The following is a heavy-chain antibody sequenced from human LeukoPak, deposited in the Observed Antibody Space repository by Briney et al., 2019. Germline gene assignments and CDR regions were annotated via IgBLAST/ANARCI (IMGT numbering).Heavy chain of an antibody. CDR1: GFTFSSYW. CDR2: IKLDGSEK. CDR3: ARLVVVVTANWFDP. Sequence: GGSLRLSCAASGFTFSSYWMSWVRHAPGRGLEWVANIKLDGSEKNYVDSVKGRFTISRDNAKNSLYLQMNSLRVEDTAVYYCARLVVVVTANWFDPWGQGTLVTVSS. D-gene: IGHD2-21*02. V-gene: IGHV3-7*01. J-gene: IGHJ5*02.